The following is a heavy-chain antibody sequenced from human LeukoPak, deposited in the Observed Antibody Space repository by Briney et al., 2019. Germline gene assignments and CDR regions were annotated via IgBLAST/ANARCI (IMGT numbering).Heavy chain of an antibody. CDR3: ARGLKTLWFGESYDY. V-gene: IGHV1-8*02. J-gene: IGHJ4*02. Sequence: ASVKVSCKASGYTFTSYGISWVRQATGQGLEWMGWMNPNSGNTGYAQKFQGRVTMTRNTSISTAYMELSSLRSEDTAVYYCARGLKTLWFGESYDYWGQGTLVTVSS. CDR2: MNPNSGNT. CDR1: GYTFTSYG. D-gene: IGHD3-10*01.